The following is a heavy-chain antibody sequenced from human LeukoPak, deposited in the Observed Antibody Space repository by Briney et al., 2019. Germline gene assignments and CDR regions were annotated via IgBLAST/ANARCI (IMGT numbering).Heavy chain of an antibody. V-gene: IGHV3-33*01. CDR2: IWYDGSNK. CDR3: ARRGYSYADGYFDY. CDR1: GFPFSSYG. Sequence: GSLRLSCAASGFPFSSYGMHWVRQAPGKGLEWVAVIWYDGSNKYYADSVKGRFTISRDNSKNTLYLQMNSLRAEDTAVYYCARRGYSYADGYFDYWGQGTLGTVSS. D-gene: IGHD5-18*01. J-gene: IGHJ4*02.